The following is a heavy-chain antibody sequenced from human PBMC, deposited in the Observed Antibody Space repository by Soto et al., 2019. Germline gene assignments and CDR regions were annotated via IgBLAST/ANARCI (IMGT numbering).Heavy chain of an antibody. CDR2: ISPGSRYP. J-gene: IGHJ5*02. CDR3: VRGGGGGLFDP. Sequence: PGGSLRLSCAGSGFTFGDSYMSWIRQAPGKGLEWLSYISPGSRYPAYADSVKGRFTISRDNAKRSLYLQMMSLTTEDTAIYYCVRGGGGGLFDPWGQGTMVTVSS. CDR1: GFTFGDSY. V-gene: IGHV3-11*06. D-gene: IGHD2-15*01.